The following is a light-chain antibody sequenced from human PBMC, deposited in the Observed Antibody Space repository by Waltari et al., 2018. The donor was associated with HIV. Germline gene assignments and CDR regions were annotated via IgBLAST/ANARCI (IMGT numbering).Light chain of an antibody. CDR1: QSISPW. Sequence: IQMTQSPFTLSASVGDRVTISCRASQSISPWLAWYQQKPGKAPKLLIYNASSLESGVPSRFSGSGSGAEFTLTISSLQPDDFATYYCQQYHTYSWTFGQGTKVEIK. V-gene: IGKV1-5*03. CDR2: NAS. CDR3: QQYHTYSWT. J-gene: IGKJ1*01.